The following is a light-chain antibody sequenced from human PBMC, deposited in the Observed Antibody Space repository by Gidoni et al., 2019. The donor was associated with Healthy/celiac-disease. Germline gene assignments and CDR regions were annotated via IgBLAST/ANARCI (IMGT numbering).Light chain of an antibody. V-gene: IGKV3-11*01. CDR3: QQPLFT. CDR1: QSVSSY. J-gene: IGKJ3*01. Sequence: EIVLTQSPATLSLSPGERATLSCRASQSVSSYLAWYQQKPGQAPRLLIDDASNRATGIPARFSGSGSGTDFTLTISSLEPEDFAVYYCQQPLFTFGPXTKVDIK. CDR2: DAS.